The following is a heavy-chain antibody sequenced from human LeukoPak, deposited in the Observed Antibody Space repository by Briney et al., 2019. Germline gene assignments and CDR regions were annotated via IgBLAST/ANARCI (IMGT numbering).Heavy chain of an antibody. D-gene: IGHD2-2*01. Sequence: ASVKVSCKASGYTFTNHYMHWVRQAPGQGLEWMGLINPSGGSTLYAEKFQGRIIMTRDMSTATDYMELSSLRSDDTAVYYCARAGVVLVPFAANWFDTWGQGTLVTVSS. CDR2: INPSGGST. J-gene: IGHJ5*02. CDR1: GYTFTNHY. CDR3: ARAGVVLVPFAANWFDT. V-gene: IGHV1-46*01.